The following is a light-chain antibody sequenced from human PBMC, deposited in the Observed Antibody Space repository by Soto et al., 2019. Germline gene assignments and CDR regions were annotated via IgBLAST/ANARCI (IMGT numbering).Light chain of an antibody. Sequence: EIVLTQSPATLSLSPGERATLSCRASQSVSRFLVWYQQKPGQTPRLLIYDTSNRATGIPARFSGSGSGTDFTLTISSLEPEDCAVYYCQQRSDWPWTFGQGTKVEIK. CDR1: QSVSRF. V-gene: IGKV3-11*01. CDR2: DTS. CDR3: QQRSDWPWT. J-gene: IGKJ1*01.